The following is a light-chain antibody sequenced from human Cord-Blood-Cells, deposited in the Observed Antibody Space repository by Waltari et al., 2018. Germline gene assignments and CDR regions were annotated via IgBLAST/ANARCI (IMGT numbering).Light chain of an antibody. CDR3: SSYAGSNNFVV. Sequence: QSALTPPPSASGSPGQSLTISCTGTSSDVGGYNYVSWYQQHPGKAPKLMIYEVSKRPSGVPDRFSGSKSGNTASLTVSGLQAEDEADYYCSSYAGSNNFVVFGGGTKLTVL. V-gene: IGLV2-8*01. J-gene: IGLJ2*01. CDR1: SSDVGGYNY. CDR2: EVS.